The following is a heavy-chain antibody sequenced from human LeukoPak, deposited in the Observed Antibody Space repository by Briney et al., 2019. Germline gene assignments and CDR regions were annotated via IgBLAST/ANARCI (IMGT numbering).Heavy chain of an antibody. CDR1: GYSFTTYW. CDR2: IYPGDSDT. D-gene: IGHD1-7*01. Sequence: GESLKISCKGSGYSFTTYWIGWVRQMPGKGLEWMGIIYPGDSDTRYSPSFQGQVTISADKSTNTAYLQWSSLKASDTAIYYCARRPQLRSELDYWGQGTLATVSS. V-gene: IGHV5-51*01. CDR3: ARRPQLRSELDY. J-gene: IGHJ4*02.